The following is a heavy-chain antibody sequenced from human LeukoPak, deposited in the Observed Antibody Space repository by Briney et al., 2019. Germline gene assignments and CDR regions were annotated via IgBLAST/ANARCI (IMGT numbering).Heavy chain of an antibody. V-gene: IGHV3-33*08. D-gene: IGHD3-10*01. Sequence: GGSLRLSCAASRFTFSSYAMSWVRQAPGKALVWVAVIWYDGSNKYYADSVKGRFTISRDNSKNTLYLQMNSLRAEDTAVYYCARAYYGSGSYLYFDYWGQGTLVTVSS. J-gene: IGHJ4*02. CDR3: ARAYYGSGSYLYFDY. CDR1: RFTFSSYA. CDR2: IWYDGSNK.